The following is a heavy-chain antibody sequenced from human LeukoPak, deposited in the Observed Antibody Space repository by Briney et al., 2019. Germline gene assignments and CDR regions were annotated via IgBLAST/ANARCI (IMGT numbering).Heavy chain of an antibody. CDR3: ARGWDTAMVTVH. CDR2: IYYSGST. D-gene: IGHD5-18*01. CDR1: GGSISSRSYY. V-gene: IGHV4-39*07. J-gene: IGHJ4*02. Sequence: SETLSLTCTVSGGSISSRSYYWGWIRQPPGKGLEWIGSIYYSGSTYYNPSLKSRVTISVDTSKNQFSLKLSSVTAADTAVYYCARGWDTAMVTVHWGQGTLVTVSS.